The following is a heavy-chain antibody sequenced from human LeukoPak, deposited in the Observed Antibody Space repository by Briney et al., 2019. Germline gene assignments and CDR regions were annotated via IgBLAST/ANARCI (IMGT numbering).Heavy chain of an antibody. CDR2: IDSNGNT. V-gene: IGHV4-59*11. CDR3: SRLAKYDGSCYSFDL. CDR1: GDSITTHP. J-gene: IGHJ4*02. D-gene: IGHD2-15*01. Sequence: SETLSLTCTVSGDSITTHPWSWVRQTSGKGLDYIGFIDSNGNTNYNPSLKTRVIISSDTSTNQISLTLNSVAAADTAVYYCSRLAKYDGSCYSFDLCGQGMLVTVTS.